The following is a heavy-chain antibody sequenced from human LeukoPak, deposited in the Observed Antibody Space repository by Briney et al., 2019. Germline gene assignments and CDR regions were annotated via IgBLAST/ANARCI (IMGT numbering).Heavy chain of an antibody. Sequence: GGSLRLSCTASGFTFSSYAMHWVRQAPGKGLEWVAVISYDGSNKYYADSVKGRFTISRDNSKNTLYIQMNSLRAEDTAVYYCARDQGALPGYWGQGTLVTVSS. V-gene: IGHV3-30*14. D-gene: IGHD1-26*01. CDR3: ARDQGALPGY. CDR2: ISYDGSNK. J-gene: IGHJ4*02. CDR1: GFTFSSYA.